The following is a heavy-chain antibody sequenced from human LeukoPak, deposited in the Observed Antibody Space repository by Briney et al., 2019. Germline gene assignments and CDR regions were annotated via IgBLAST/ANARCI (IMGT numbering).Heavy chain of an antibody. CDR3: ARHQPPSYMDV. CDR1: GYSISSGYY. Sequence: SETLSLTCTVSGYSISSGYYWGWIRQPPGKGLEWIGSIYHSGSTYYNPSLKSRVTISVDTSKNQFSLKLSSVTAADTAVYYCARHQPPSYMDVWGKGTTVTVS. V-gene: IGHV4-38-2*02. J-gene: IGHJ6*03. CDR2: IYHSGST.